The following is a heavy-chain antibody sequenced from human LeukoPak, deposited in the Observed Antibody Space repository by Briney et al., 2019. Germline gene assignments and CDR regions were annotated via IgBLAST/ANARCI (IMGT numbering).Heavy chain of an antibody. J-gene: IGHJ5*02. V-gene: IGHV3-23*01. CDR1: GFTFSHYG. CDR2: ISGSGDNT. Sequence: GGSLRLSCAASGFTFSHYGMHWVRQAPGKGLEWVSAISGSGDNTYHADSVKGRFSISRDNSKNTLYLQMNNLRAEDTAVYYCAKDKGYSSGWYLLDPWGQGTLVTVSS. D-gene: IGHD6-19*01. CDR3: AKDKGYSSGWYLLDP.